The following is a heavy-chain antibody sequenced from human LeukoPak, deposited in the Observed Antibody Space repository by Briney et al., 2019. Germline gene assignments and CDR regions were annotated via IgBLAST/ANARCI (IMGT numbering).Heavy chain of an antibody. CDR1: GGSTSSGGYY. CDR3: ARHGVPSIAARPNFDY. J-gene: IGHJ4*02. V-gene: IGHV4-31*03. Sequence: SQTLSLTCTVSGGSTSSGGYYWSWIRHHTGKGLEWIGYIHHSGSTYYNPSLESRVTISIDTSKNHFSLKLTSVTAADTAVYYCARHGVPSIAARPNFDYWGQGTLVTVSS. CDR2: IHHSGST. D-gene: IGHD6-6*01.